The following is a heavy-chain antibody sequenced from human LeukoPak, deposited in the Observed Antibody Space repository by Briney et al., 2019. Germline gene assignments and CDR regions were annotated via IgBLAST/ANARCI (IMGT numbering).Heavy chain of an antibody. CDR3: ARDGGYCSGGSCYSGWFDP. Sequence: PSETLSLTCTVSGYSISSGYYWGWIRQPPGKGLEWIGSIYHSGSTYYNPSLKSRVTISVDTSKNQFSLKLSSVTAADTAVYYCARDGGYCSGGSCYSGWFDPWGQGTLVTVSS. D-gene: IGHD2-15*01. CDR2: IYHSGST. CDR1: GYSISSGYY. J-gene: IGHJ5*02. V-gene: IGHV4-38-2*02.